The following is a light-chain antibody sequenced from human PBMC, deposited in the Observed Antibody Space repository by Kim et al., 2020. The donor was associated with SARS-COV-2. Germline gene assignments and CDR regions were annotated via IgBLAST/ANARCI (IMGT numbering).Light chain of an antibody. CDR2: DAS. CDR1: QSVGSS. J-gene: IGKJ2*01. Sequence: SLAPGERAILSCRASQSVGSSLAWYQQKPGQAPRLLSYDASNRATGIPARFSGSGSGTDFTLTISSLAPEDFALYFCQQRSFWLYTFGQGTKLEI. V-gene: IGKV3-11*01. CDR3: QQRSFWLYT.